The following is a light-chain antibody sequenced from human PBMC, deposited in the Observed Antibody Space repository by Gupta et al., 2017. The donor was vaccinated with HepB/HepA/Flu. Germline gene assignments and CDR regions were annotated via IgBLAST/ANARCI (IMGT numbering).Light chain of an antibody. CDR3: EAWDDSRYRPE. J-gene: IGLJ3*02. CDR1: SSNIGSNT. Sequence: QSVLTQPPSMSGTPGQRVTISCSGGSSNIGSNTVNWYQQLPGTAPKLLIYTNTQRPLGVPDRFSGSKSGTSASLVISGLQAEDEADYYCEAWDDSRYRPEFGGGTKLTVL. V-gene: IGLV1-44*01. CDR2: TNT.